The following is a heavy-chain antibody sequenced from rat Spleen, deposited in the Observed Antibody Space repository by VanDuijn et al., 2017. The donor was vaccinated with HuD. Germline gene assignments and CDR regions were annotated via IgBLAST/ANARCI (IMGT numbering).Heavy chain of an antibody. Sequence: QVQVKESGPGLGQPSQTLSLTCTVSGFSLTSNGVSWVRQSPGKGLEWIAAKSSGGSTYYNSALKSRLSISRDTSKRQVFLKMNSLQTEDTAIYFCIRESLPGYNSHWFVYWGQGTLVTVSS. CDR2: KSSGGST. D-gene: IGHD1-4*01. CDR3: IRESLPGYNSHWFVY. V-gene: IGHV2S12*01. J-gene: IGHJ3*01. CDR1: GFSLTSNG.